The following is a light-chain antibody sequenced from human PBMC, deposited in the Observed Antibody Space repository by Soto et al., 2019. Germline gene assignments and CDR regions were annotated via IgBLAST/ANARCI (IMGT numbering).Light chain of an antibody. CDR1: QDISNY. CDR2: DAS. CDR3: QKYDSLPRT. J-gene: IGKJ1*01. Sequence: DIQMTPSPSSLSAAVVDRVTITCQASQDISNYLNWYQQKPGKAPKLLIYDASNLETGVPSRFSGSGSGTDFTFTISSLQPEDIATYYCQKYDSLPRTCGQGTKGDIK. V-gene: IGKV1-33*01.